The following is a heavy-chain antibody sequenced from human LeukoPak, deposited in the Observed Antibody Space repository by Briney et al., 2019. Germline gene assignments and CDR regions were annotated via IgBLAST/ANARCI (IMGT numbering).Heavy chain of an antibody. V-gene: IGHV3-48*02. Sequence: GGSLRLSCAASGFTFSSYSMNWVRQAPGKGLEWVSYISSSSSTIYYADSVKGRFTISRDNAKNSLYLQMNSLRDEDTAVYYCARAPPYCGGDCSDWYFDLWGRGTLVTVSS. J-gene: IGHJ2*01. CDR1: GFTFSSYS. CDR3: ARAPPYCGGDCSDWYFDL. CDR2: ISSSSSTI. D-gene: IGHD2-21*02.